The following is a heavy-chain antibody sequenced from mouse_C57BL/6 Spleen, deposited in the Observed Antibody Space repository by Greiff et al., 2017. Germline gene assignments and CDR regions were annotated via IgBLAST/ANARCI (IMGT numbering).Heavy chain of an antibody. Sequence: QVQLQQSGPELVKPGASVKISCKASGYTFTYYCINWVKQRPGQGLEWIGWIYPGSGNTKYNEKFKGKATLTVDTSSSTASMQLSSLTSDDSAVYFCARASDFAMDDWGQGTTVTVAS. V-gene: IGHV1-84*01. CDR2: IYPGSGNT. CDR3: ARASDFAMDD. J-gene: IGHJ4*01. CDR1: GYTFTYYC. D-gene: IGHD6-1*01.